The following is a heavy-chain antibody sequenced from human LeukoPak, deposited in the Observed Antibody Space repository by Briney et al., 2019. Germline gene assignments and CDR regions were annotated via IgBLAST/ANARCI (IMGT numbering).Heavy chain of an antibody. V-gene: IGHV1-69*13. Sequence: ASVKVSCKASGGTFSSYAISWVRQAPGQGLEWMGGIIPIFGTANYAQKFQGRVTITADESTSTAYMELSSLRSEDTAVYYCARVPTVMRKYYFDYWGQGTLVTVSS. CDR1: GGTFSSYA. J-gene: IGHJ4*02. CDR3: ARVPTVMRKYYFDY. CDR2: IIPIFGTA. D-gene: IGHD4-11*01.